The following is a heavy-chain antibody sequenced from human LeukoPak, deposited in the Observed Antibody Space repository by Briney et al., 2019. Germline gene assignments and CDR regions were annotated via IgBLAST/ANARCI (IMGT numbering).Heavy chain of an antibody. CDR3: ARGALYTVAATPGKDAYNWFDP. D-gene: IGHD2-15*01. CDR2: IIPVFGTA. J-gene: IGHJ5*02. CDR1: GGTFSTYV. Sequence: GASVKVSCKASGGTFSTYVISWVRQAPGQGLEWMGGIIPVFGTANYAEKFQDRVTITADKSTSTAYMELSSLRSEDTAVYYCARGALYTVAATPGKDAYNWFDPWGQGTLVTVSS. V-gene: IGHV1-69*06.